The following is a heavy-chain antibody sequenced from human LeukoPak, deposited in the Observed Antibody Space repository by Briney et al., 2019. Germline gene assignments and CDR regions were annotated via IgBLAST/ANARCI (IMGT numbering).Heavy chain of an antibody. V-gene: IGHV3-23*01. D-gene: IGHD3-10*01. CDR3: AKDRD. CDR2: ISGSGVST. Sequence: PGGSLRLSCAASGFTFSNYAMSWVRQAPGKRLEWVSSISGSGVSTYYADSVKGRFTISRDNSKSMLFLQMNSLRAEDTAVYYCAKDRDWGQGTLVTVSS. J-gene: IGHJ4*02. CDR1: GFTFSNYA.